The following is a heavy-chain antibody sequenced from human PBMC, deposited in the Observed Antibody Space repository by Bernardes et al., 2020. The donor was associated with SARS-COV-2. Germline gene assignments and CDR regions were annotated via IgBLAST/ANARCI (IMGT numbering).Heavy chain of an antibody. D-gene: IGHD3-22*01. CDR2: ISCSGGST. J-gene: IGHJ1*01. V-gene: IGHV3-23*01. Sequence: GGSLRLSCAASGFPFTTHAMSWVRQAPGKGLDLVSVISCSGGSTYYADSVKGRFTISRDNSKNTLYLQMSSLRAEDTAVYFCAKDHFDSSGPGWYFQHWGQGTLVTVSS. CDR3: AKDHFDSSGPGWYFQH. CDR1: GFPFTTHA.